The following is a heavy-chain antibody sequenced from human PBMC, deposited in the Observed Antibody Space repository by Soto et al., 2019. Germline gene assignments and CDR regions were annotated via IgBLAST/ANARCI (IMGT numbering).Heavy chain of an antibody. Sequence: QVQLVQSGAEVKKPGSSVKVSCKDSGGTFSTYSMFWVRQAPGQGLEWVGRIIPMLGIANYAQRFQDRVTITADKSTATAYMELSSLRSEDTALYYCTIGSWSGEVFDIWGQGTMVTVSS. CDR1: GGTFSTYS. D-gene: IGHD2-21*01. V-gene: IGHV1-69*02. J-gene: IGHJ3*02. CDR3: TIGSWSGEVFDI. CDR2: IIPMLGIA.